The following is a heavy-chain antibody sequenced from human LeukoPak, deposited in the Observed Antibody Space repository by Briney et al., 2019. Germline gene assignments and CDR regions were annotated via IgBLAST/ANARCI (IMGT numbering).Heavy chain of an antibody. V-gene: IGHV3-30*01. Sequence: PGRSLRLSCAASGFTFSSYAMHWVRQAPGKGLEWVAVISYDGSNKYYADSVKGRFTISRDNSKNTLYLQMNSLGAEDTAVYYCARDPTPAVIPYWYFDLWGRGTLVTVSS. CDR1: GFTFSSYA. CDR3: ARDPTPAVIPYWYFDL. D-gene: IGHD6-19*01. J-gene: IGHJ2*01. CDR2: ISYDGSNK.